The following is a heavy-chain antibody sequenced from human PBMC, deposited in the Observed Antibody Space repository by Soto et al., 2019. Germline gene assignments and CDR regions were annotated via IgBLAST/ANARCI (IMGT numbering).Heavy chain of an antibody. V-gene: IGHV3-72*01. CDR2: SRNKAHSYTT. Sequence: SLRRSCSAPPFTFSHHYMDWVHQAPRKGLKWVPRSRNKAHSYTTEYASSLKCRFTISRDDSNNSLYLQMNRLKTDDTAVYYCVRVRGGGTYHFEYWGQGTLVRVSS. CDR3: VRVRGGGTYHFEY. D-gene: IGHD3-10*01. CDR1: PFTFSHHY. J-gene: IGHJ4*02.